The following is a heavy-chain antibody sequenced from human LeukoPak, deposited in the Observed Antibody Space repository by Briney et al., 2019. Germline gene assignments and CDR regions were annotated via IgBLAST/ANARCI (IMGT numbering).Heavy chain of an antibody. J-gene: IGHJ5*02. V-gene: IGHV4-28*03. Sequence: SETLSLTCAVSGYSISSSNWWGWIRQPPGKGLEWIGYIYYSGSTYYNPSLKSRVTMSVDTSKDQFSLKLSSVTAVDTAVYYCARVVPVAEITNWFDPWGQGTLVTVSS. CDR1: GYSISSSNW. CDR2: IYYSGST. D-gene: IGHD2-2*01. CDR3: ARVVPVAEITNWFDP.